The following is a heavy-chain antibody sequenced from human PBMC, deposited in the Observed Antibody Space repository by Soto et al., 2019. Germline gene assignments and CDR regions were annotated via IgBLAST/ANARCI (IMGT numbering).Heavy chain of an antibody. CDR2: ISSNGIGT. D-gene: IGHD6-6*01. Sequence: EVQLVESGGGLAQPGGSLRLSCAASGFTFSSDAMDCVRQAPGKGLEYVSGISSNGIGTYYASSVKGRFTISRDNSRDTVYLQMDSLRPEDMAVYYCARRARADYYYMDVWGKGTTVTVS. CDR3: ARRARADYYYMDV. V-gene: IGHV3-64*01. J-gene: IGHJ6*03. CDR1: GFTFSSDA.